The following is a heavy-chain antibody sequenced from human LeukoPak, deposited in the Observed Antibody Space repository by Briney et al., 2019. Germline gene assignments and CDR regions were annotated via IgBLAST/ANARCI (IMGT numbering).Heavy chain of an antibody. CDR1: GFTVSSNY. D-gene: IGHD3-22*01. Sequence: GGSLRLSCAASGFTVSSNYMSWVRQAPGKGLEWVSVIYSGGSIYYADSVKGRFTISRDNSKNTLYLQMNSLRAEDTAVYYCAREGYYYDSSGYYYEDYWGQGTLVTVSS. J-gene: IGHJ4*02. V-gene: IGHV3-53*01. CDR3: AREGYYYDSSGYYYEDY. CDR2: IYSGGSI.